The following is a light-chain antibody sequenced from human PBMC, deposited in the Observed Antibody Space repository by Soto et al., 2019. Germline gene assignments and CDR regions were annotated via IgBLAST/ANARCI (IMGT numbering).Light chain of an antibody. Sequence: DIQMTQSPSTLSASVGARVTITCRASQSINKWLAWYQEKPGKAPKLLIYDASSLESGVPSRFSGSGSGADFTLTISSLQPDDFTTYCCQHYYRYSWTFGQGTKVGIK. CDR1: QSINKW. CDR3: QHYYRYSWT. CDR2: DAS. J-gene: IGKJ1*01. V-gene: IGKV1-5*01.